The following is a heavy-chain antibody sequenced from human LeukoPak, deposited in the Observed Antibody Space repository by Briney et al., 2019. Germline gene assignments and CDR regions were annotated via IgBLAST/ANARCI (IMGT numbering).Heavy chain of an antibody. CDR3: VKSGGYATAIRYFDL. CDR2: ISWNSGDI. V-gene: IGHV3-9*01. J-gene: IGHJ2*01. CDR1: GFSFGGYA. Sequence: GRSLRLSCAASGFSFGGYALHWVRQAPGKGLEWVASISWNSGDIVHADSVKGRFTISRDNAKNSLYLQMDSLRTENTALYYCVKSGGYATAIRYFDLWGRGTLVTVSS. D-gene: IGHD2-21*02.